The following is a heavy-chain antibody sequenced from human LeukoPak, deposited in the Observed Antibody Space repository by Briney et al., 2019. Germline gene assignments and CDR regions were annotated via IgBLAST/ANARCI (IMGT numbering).Heavy chain of an antibody. CDR2: ISGSGGST. CDR1: GFTFSSYG. D-gene: IGHD1-26*01. Sequence: GGSLRLSCAASGFTFSSYGMSWVRQAPGKGLEWVSAISGSGGSTYYADSVKGRFTISRDNSKNTLYLQMNSLRAEDTAVYYCAKDRTFSGSYWDYWGQGTLVTVSS. CDR3: AKDRTFSGSYWDY. V-gene: IGHV3-23*01. J-gene: IGHJ4*02.